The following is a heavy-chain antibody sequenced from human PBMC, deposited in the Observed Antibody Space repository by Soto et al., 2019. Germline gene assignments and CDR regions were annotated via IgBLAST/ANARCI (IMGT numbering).Heavy chain of an antibody. J-gene: IGHJ4*02. V-gene: IGHV4-39*01. Sequence: QLQLQESGPGLVKPSETLSLTCTVSGGSISSSSYYWGWIRQPPGKGPEWIGSIYYSGSTYYNPSLKSRVTISGYRSKSQFSLKMSSVTAADTAVYYCARSIGATSNGYWGQGTLVTV. CDR3: ARSIGATSNGY. CDR2: IYYSGST. D-gene: IGHD3-10*01. CDR1: GGSISSSSYY.